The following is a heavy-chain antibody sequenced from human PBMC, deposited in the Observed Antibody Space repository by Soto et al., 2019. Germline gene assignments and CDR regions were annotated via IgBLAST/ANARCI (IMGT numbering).Heavy chain of an antibody. V-gene: IGHV1-8*01. D-gene: IGHD4-17*01. Sequence: ASVKVSCKASGYTFTSYDINWVRQATGQGLEWMGWMNPNSGNTGYAQKFQGRVTMTRNTSISTAYMEVSSLRSEDTAVYYCARGQLYGDAFDIWGQGTMVTVSS. J-gene: IGHJ3*02. CDR2: MNPNSGNT. CDR1: GYTFTSYD. CDR3: ARGQLYGDAFDI.